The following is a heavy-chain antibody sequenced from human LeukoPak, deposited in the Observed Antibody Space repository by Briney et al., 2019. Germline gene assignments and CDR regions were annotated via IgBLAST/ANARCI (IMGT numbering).Heavy chain of an antibody. Sequence: GGSLRLSCAASGFAFSSYSMNWVRQAPGKGLEWVSSSSSGSGSIHYADSVEGRFTFSRDSASNSLYLQINSLRAEDTAVYYCARGYFYYYMDVWGKGTTVTVSS. J-gene: IGHJ6*03. CDR1: GFAFSSYS. V-gene: IGHV3-48*01. CDR2: SSSGSGSI. CDR3: ARGYFYYYMDV.